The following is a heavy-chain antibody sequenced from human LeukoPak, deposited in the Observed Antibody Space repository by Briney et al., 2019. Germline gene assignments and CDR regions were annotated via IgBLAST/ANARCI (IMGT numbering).Heavy chain of an antibody. D-gene: IGHD2-2*02. V-gene: IGHV3-30*18. Sequence: PGRSLRLSCAASGFTFSSYGMHWVRQAPGKGLEWVAVISYDGSNKYYADSVKGRFTISRDNSKNTLYLQMNGLRAEDTAVYYCAKGTGYCSSTSCYTHYCYGMDVWGQGTTVTVSS. CDR1: GFTFSSYG. CDR3: AKGTGYCSSTSCYTHYCYGMDV. J-gene: IGHJ6*02. CDR2: ISYDGSNK.